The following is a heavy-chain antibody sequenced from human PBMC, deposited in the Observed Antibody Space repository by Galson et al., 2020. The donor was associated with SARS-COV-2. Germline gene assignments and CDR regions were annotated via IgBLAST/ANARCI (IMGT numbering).Heavy chain of an antibody. D-gene: IGHD3-16*01. CDR2: ISPNHGDT. V-gene: IGHV1-2*06. CDR1: GYIFAGYH. CDR3: ARDLVLGAAKS. J-gene: IGHJ5*02. Sequence: ASVKVSCKTSGYIFAGYHIHWVRQAPGKGLEWVGRISPNHGDTNYAQKFQGRLSVTRDVSIATAYMELSGLTSEDTAVYYCARDLVLGAAKSWGQGTQVTVSS.